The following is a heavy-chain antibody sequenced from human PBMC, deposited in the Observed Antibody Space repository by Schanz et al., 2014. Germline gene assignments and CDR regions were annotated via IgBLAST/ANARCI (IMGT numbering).Heavy chain of an antibody. CDR1: GFIFSNYG. CDR2: LSGSGGST. D-gene: IGHD3-10*01. J-gene: IGHJ4*02. Sequence: VQLVESGGGVVQPGRSLRLSCAASGFIFSNYGMHWVRQAPGKGLEWVSALSGSGGSTYYADSVKGRFTISRDNAKNSMYLHMKSLRGEDTAVYYCARDNYYGSGSCAYWGQGTLVTVSS. V-gene: IGHV3-21*06. CDR3: ARDNYYGSGSCAY.